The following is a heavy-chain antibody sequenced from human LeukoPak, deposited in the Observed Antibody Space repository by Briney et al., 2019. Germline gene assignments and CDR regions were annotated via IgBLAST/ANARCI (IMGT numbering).Heavy chain of an antibody. CDR3: ARYIVATSEDAFDI. V-gene: IGHV3-30*03. J-gene: IGHJ3*02. CDR2: ISYDGSNK. D-gene: IGHD5-12*01. CDR1: GLTFSSYG. Sequence: PGGSLRLSCAASGLTFSSYGMHWVRQAPGKGLEWVAVISYDGSNKYYADSVKGRFTISRDNSKNTLYLQMNSLRAEDTAVYYCARYIVATSEDAFDIWGQGTMVTVSS.